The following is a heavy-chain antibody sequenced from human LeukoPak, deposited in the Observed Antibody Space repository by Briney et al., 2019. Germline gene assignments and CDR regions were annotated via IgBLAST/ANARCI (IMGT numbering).Heavy chain of an antibody. CDR1: GGSISSGGYY. D-gene: IGHD2-21*01. Sequence: PSETLSLTCTVSGGSISSGGYYWSWIRQHPGKGLEWIGYIYYSGSTYYNPSLKSRVTISVDTSKNQFSLKLSSVTAADTAVYYCARWGYCGGRCKWLDSAFDIWGQGTMVTVSS. CDR2: IYYSGST. V-gene: IGHV4-31*03. CDR3: ARWGYCGGRCKWLDSAFDI. J-gene: IGHJ3*02.